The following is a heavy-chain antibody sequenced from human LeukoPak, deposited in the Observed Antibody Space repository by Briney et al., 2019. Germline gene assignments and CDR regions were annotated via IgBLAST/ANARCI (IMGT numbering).Heavy chain of an antibody. J-gene: IGHJ4*02. Sequence: GGSLRLSCAASEFTFSSYWMSWVRQAPGKGLEWVANIKQDGSGKYYVDSVKGRFTIYRDNAKNSLYLQMNSLRAEDTAVYYCARRQGWELGFDYWGQGTLVTVSS. CDR1: EFTFSSYW. CDR3: ARRQGWELGFDY. D-gene: IGHD1-26*01. V-gene: IGHV3-7*01. CDR2: IKQDGSGK.